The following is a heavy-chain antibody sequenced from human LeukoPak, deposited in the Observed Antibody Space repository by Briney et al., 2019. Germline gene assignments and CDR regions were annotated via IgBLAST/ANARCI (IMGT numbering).Heavy chain of an antibody. J-gene: IGHJ4*02. CDR3: ARSQGPYDY. V-gene: IGHV3-74*01. Sequence: PGGSLRFSCAASGFTFSSYWMNWVRQAPGKGLVWVSRINGDGSSTNYADSVKGRFTISRDNAKNTLYLQLNSLRAEDTAIYYCARSQGPYDYWGQGTLVTVSS. CDR1: GFTFSSYW. CDR2: INGDGSST.